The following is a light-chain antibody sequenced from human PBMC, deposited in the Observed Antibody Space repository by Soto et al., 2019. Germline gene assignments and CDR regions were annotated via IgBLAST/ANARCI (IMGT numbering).Light chain of an antibody. CDR1: QGIDSS. V-gene: IGKV1-9*01. CDR3: QQLHDYPIT. Sequence: DIQMTQSPSTLSASVGGRVTITCRASQGIDSSFAWYQQKPGKAPKLMIYAASSLQSGVPSRFSGSGSGTDFTLTISSLQPEDVATYYCQQLHDYPITFGQGTRLEIK. CDR2: AAS. J-gene: IGKJ5*01.